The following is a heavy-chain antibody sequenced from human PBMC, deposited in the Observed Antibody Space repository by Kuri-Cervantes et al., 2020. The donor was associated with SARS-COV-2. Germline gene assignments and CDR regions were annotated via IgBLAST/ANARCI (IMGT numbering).Heavy chain of an antibody. Sequence: ASVKVSCKASGYTFTSYGISWVRQAPGQGLEWMGWISAYNGNTNYAQKLQGRVTMTTDTSTSTAYMELRSLRSDDTAAYYCARDLLGVGYCSGGSCPYYFDYWGQGTLVTVSS. CDR2: ISAYNGNT. J-gene: IGHJ4*02. CDR3: ARDLLGVGYCSGGSCPYYFDY. CDR1: GYTFTSYG. V-gene: IGHV1-18*01. D-gene: IGHD2-15*01.